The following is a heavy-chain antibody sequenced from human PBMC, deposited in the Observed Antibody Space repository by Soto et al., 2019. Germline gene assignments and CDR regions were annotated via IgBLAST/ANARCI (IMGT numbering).Heavy chain of an antibody. Sequence: EVQLVESGGGLVQPGGTLRLSCAGSGFTFSDYSMSWVRQAPGKGLEWVSYISDSSSTIHYADSVKGRFTISRDNAKNSLYLQMNSLRDEDTAVYYCAARGWFDSWGQGTLVTVSS. V-gene: IGHV3-48*02. CDR1: GFTFSDYS. J-gene: IGHJ5*01. CDR3: AARGWFDS. D-gene: IGHD6-6*01. CDR2: ISDSSSTI.